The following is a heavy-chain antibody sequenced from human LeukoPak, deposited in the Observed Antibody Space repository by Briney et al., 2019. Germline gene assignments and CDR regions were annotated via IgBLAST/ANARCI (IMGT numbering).Heavy chain of an antibody. CDR3: ASTIIAAAGPFFDY. D-gene: IGHD6-13*01. J-gene: IGHJ4*02. Sequence: ASVKVSCKASGYTFTGYYMHWVRQAPGQGLEWMGWINPNSGGTNYAQKFQGRVTMTRDTFISTAYMELSRLRSDDTAVYYCASTIIAAAGPFFDYWGRGTLVTVSS. CDR1: GYTFTGYY. V-gene: IGHV1-2*02. CDR2: INPNSGGT.